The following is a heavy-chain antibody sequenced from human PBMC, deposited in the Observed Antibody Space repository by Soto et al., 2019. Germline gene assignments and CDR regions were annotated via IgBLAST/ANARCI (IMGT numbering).Heavy chain of an antibody. CDR1: GGSFIGYY. V-gene: IGHV4-59*08. CDR3: ARRYGYYFDY. Sequence: SETLSLTCTVYGGSFIGYYWSWIRQPPGKGLEWIGYIYYSGSTNYNPSLKSRVTISVDTSKNQLSLKLSSVTAADTAVYYCARRYGYYFDYWGQGTLVTVSS. D-gene: IGHD4-17*01. J-gene: IGHJ4*02. CDR2: IYYSGST.